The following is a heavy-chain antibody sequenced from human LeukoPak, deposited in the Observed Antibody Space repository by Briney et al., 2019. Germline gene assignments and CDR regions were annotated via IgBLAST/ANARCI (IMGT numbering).Heavy chain of an antibody. J-gene: IGHJ6*02. CDR2: IYSGGYT. CDR1: GFTVNSNY. CDR3: ARLTLSEDYYYHGMDV. D-gene: IGHD3-16*01. V-gene: IGHV3-53*01. Sequence: GGSLRLSCAASGFTVNSNYMNWVRQAPGKGLEWVSVIYSGGYTHYADSVEGRFTISRDTSKNTLYLQMNSLRVEDTAVYYCARLTLSEDYYYHGMDVWGQGTTVTVSS.